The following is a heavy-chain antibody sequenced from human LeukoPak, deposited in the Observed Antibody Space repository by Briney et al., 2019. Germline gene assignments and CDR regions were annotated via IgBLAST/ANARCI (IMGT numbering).Heavy chain of an antibody. V-gene: IGHV1-69*04. CDR2: IIPIIGTP. J-gene: IGHJ4*02. D-gene: IGHD6-13*01. CDR1: GGTFSSNV. CDR3: ARAGGSSWYVSLYY. Sequence: ASVKVSCKASGGTFSSNVISWVRQAPGQGLEWMGRIIPIIGTPGYAQKFQGRVTITADKSTNTAYMELTSLKSDDTAVYYCARAGGSSWYVSLYYWGQGTLVTVSS.